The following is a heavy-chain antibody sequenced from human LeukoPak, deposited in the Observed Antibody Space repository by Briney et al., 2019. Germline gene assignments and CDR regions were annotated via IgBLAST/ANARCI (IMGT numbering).Heavy chain of an antibody. J-gene: IGHJ4*02. CDR2: ISSNGYNT. V-gene: IGHV3-64D*09. CDR1: GFTFSTYW. Sequence: PGGSLRLSCAASGFTFSTYWMSWVRQAPGKGLEYVAAISSNGYNTFYADSVKGRFTISRDNSENAVYLQMTSLRAEDTALYYCVKRWDGNNSDYWGQGTLVTVSP. D-gene: IGHD5-24*01. CDR3: VKRWDGNNSDY.